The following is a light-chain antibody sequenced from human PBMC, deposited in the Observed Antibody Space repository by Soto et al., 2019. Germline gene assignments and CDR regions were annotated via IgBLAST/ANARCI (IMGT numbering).Light chain of an antibody. CDR2: DNN. CDR1: SSNIGNNY. CDR3: GTWDSSLSAGV. J-gene: IGLJ2*01. V-gene: IGLV1-51*01. Sequence: QSVFTQPPSVSAAPGQKVTISCSGSSSNIGNNYVSWYQQLPGTAPKLLSYDNNERPSGIPDRFSGSKSGTSATLGITGLQTGDEADYYCGTWDSSLSAGVLGGGTKVTVL.